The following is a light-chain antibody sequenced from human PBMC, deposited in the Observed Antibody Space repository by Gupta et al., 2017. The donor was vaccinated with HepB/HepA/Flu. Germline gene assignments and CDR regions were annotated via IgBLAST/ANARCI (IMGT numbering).Light chain of an antibody. V-gene: IGLV3-21*04. CDR3: QVWDSSSDHVV. CDR1: NIGSKS. CDR2: YDS. J-gene: IGLJ2*01. Sequence: SYVLTQPPSVSVAPGKTARITCGGNNIGSKSVNWYQQKPGQAPVLVIYYDSDRTSGIPERFSGSNSGNTATLTISRVEAGDEADYYCQVWDSSSDHVVFGGGTKLTVL.